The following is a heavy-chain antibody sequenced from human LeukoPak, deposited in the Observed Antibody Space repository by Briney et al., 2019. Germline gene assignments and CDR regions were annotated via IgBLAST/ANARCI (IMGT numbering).Heavy chain of an antibody. J-gene: IGHJ2*01. D-gene: IGHD3-22*01. V-gene: IGHV3-33*01. CDR1: GFTFSSYG. CDR2: IWYDGSNK. Sequence: QTGGSLRLSCAASGFTFSSYGMHWVRQAPGKGLEWVAVIWYDGSNKYYADSVKGRFTISRDNSKNTLYLQMNSLRAEDTAVYYCARDEDYYDSSSYRMGYFDLWGRGTLVTVS. CDR3: ARDEDYYDSSSYRMGYFDL.